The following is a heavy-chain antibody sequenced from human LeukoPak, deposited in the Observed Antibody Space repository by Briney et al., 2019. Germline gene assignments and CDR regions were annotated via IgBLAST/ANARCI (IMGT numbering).Heavy chain of an antibody. CDR1: GLPFSDHH. V-gene: IGHV3-72*01. CDR3: TRIFYYGTRGYYPDF. Sequence: GGPLRLSCAASGLPFSDHHMHWVRQAPGKGREGIGRSKKKDYAYSTVYAASVKDRFTFSRDDPKGSLNLQTNSLTTEDTAVYYCTRIFYYGTRGYYPDFWGQGTLVSVSS. D-gene: IGHD3-22*01. J-gene: IGHJ4*02. CDR2: SKKKDYAYST.